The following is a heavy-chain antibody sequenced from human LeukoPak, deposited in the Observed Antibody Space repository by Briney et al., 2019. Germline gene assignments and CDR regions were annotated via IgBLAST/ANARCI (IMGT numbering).Heavy chain of an antibody. D-gene: IGHD3-22*01. V-gene: IGHV1-18*01. Sequence: ASVKVSCKASGYTFTSYGISWVRQAPGQGLEWMGWISAYNGNTNYAQKLQGRATMTTDTSTSTAYMELRSLRSDDTAVYYCARDSVPSAPVLHYYDSSGYYPVPFDYWGQGTLVTVSS. CDR2: ISAYNGNT. CDR3: ARDSVPSAPVLHYYDSSGYYPVPFDY. CDR1: GYTFTSYG. J-gene: IGHJ4*02.